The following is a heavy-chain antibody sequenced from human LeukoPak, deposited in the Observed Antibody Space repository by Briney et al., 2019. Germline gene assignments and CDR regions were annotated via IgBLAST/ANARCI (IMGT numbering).Heavy chain of an antibody. J-gene: IGHJ4*02. D-gene: IGHD6-13*01. CDR1: GFTFSSYW. CDR3: ARDGYSSSWYPGNFDY. Sequence: GGSLRLSCAASGFTFSSYWMSWVRQAPGKGLEWVANIKQGGSEKYYVDSVKGRFTISRDNAKNSLYLQMNSLRAEDTAVYYCARDGYSSSWYPGNFDYWGQGTLVTVSS. CDR2: IKQGGSEK. V-gene: IGHV3-7*01.